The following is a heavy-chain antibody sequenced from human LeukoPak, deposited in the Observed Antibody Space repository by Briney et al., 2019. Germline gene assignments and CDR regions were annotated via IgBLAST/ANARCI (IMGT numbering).Heavy chain of an antibody. D-gene: IGHD6-19*01. V-gene: IGHV4-34*01. Sequence: SETLSLTCAVYGGSFSSYYWSWIRQPPGKGLEWSGEINHSGSTNYNPSLKSRVTISVDTSKNQFSLNLSSVTAADTAVYYCARRGSGWYGWGQGTLVTVSS. CDR1: GGSFSSYY. CDR3: ARRGSGWYG. CDR2: INHSGST. J-gene: IGHJ4*02.